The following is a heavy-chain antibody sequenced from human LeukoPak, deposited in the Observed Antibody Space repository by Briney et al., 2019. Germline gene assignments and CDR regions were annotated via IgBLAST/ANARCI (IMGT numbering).Heavy chain of an antibody. CDR3: ARGSYYYDSGAYPYYYGMDV. CDR2: IRYDGSNK. V-gene: IGHV3-30*02. D-gene: IGHD3-22*01. J-gene: IGHJ6*02. Sequence: GGSLRLSCAASGFTFSSYGMHWVRQAPGKGLEWVAFIRYDGSNKYYADSVKGRFTISRDNSKNTLYLQMNSLRAEDTAVYYCARGSYYYDSGAYPYYYGMDVWGQGTTVTVSS. CDR1: GFTFSSYG.